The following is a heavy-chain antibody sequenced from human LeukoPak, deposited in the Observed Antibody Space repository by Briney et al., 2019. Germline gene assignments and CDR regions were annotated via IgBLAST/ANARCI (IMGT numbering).Heavy chain of an antibody. J-gene: IGHJ6*02. D-gene: IGHD2-2*01. CDR2: IYTSGST. CDR1: GGSISSYY. Sequence: PSETLSLTCTVSGGSISSYYWSWIRQPAGKGREWIGRIYTSGSTNYNPSLKSRVTMSVDTSKNQFSLKLSSVTAADTAVYYCARDGGVVPAALYYYYGMDVWGQGTTVTVSS. CDR3: ARDGGVVPAALYYYYGMDV. V-gene: IGHV4-4*07.